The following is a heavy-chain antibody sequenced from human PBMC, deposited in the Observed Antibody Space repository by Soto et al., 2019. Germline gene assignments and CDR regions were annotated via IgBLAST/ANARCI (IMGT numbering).Heavy chain of an antibody. CDR1: GFTFSSYA. CDR2: ISYDGSNK. V-gene: IGHV3-30-3*01. J-gene: IGHJ3*02. D-gene: IGHD6-6*01. CDR3: ARDRVYSSSSRGAFDI. Sequence: GGSLRLSCAASGFTFSSYAMHWVRQAPGKGLEWVAVISYDGSNKYYADSVKGRFTISRDNSKNTLYLQMNSLRAEDTAVYYCARDRVYSSSSRGAFDIWGQGTMVTVSS.